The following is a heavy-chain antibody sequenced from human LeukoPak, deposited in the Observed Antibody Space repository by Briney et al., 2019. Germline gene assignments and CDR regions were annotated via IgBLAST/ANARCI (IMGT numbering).Heavy chain of an antibody. V-gene: IGHV4-4*07. D-gene: IGHD1-26*01. CDR1: GGSISSYY. J-gene: IGHJ5*02. CDR3: AREEWELLRGWFDP. CDR2: IYTSGST. Sequence: PSETLSLTCTVSGGSISSYYWSWIRQPAGKGLEWIGRIYTSGSTNYNPSLKSRVTMSVDTSKNQFSLKLSSVTAADTAVYYCAREEWELLRGWFDPWGQGTLVTVSS.